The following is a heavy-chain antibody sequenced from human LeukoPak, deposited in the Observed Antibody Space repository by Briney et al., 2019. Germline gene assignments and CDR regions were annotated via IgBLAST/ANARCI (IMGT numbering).Heavy chain of an antibody. D-gene: IGHD3-10*01. Sequence: SETLSLTCTVSGGSISSGGYYWSWIRQPPGKGLEWIGYIYHGGSTYYNPSLKSRVTISVDRSKNQFSLKLSSVTAADTAVYSCASSKGGITMVRGVRAGPGNYWGQGTLVTVSS. CDR2: IYHGGST. J-gene: IGHJ4*02. V-gene: IGHV4-30-2*01. CDR3: ASSKGGITMVRGVRAGPGNY. CDR1: GGSISSGGYY.